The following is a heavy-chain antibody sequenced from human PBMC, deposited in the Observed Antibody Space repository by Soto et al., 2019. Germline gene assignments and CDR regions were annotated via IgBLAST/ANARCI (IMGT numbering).Heavy chain of an antibody. J-gene: IGHJ4*02. D-gene: IGHD3-3*01. CDR1: GGSISSGDYY. CDR2: TYYSGST. Sequence: PSETLSLTCTVSGGSISSGDYYWSWIRQPPGKGLEWIGYTYYSGSTYYNPSLKSRVTISVDTSKNQFSLKLSSVTAAETAVYYWARSHCDFWRGPHPFDYWGQGTLVTVSS. V-gene: IGHV4-30-4*01. CDR3: ARSHCDFWRGPHPFDY.